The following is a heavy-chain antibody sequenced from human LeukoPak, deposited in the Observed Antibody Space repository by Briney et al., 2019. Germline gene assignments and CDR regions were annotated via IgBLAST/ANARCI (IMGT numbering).Heavy chain of an antibody. CDR2: ISSSGSYV. V-gene: IGHV3-21*01. D-gene: IGHD3-22*01. Sequence: GGSLRLSCAASGFTFSSYIMNWVRQAPGKGLEWVAFISSSGSYVYYADSVNGRFTIARDNAKNSLHLQMNSLRAEDTAVYYCARRYYDSSRTDAFDIWGQGTMVTISS. CDR1: GFTFSSYI. J-gene: IGHJ3*02. CDR3: ARRYYDSSRTDAFDI.